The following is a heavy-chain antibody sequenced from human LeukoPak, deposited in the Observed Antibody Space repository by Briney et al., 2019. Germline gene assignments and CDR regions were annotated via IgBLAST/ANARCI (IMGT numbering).Heavy chain of an antibody. CDR3: AGGYYGSGIDY. D-gene: IGHD3-10*01. CDR1: GASISTYY. CDR2: IYYSGST. Sequence: SETLSLTCTVSGASISTYYWSWIRQPPGKGLEWIGYIYYSGSTNYNPSLKSRVTISVDTSKNQFSLKLSSVTAADTAVYYCAGGYYGSGIDYWGQGTLVTVSS. V-gene: IGHV4-59*01. J-gene: IGHJ4*02.